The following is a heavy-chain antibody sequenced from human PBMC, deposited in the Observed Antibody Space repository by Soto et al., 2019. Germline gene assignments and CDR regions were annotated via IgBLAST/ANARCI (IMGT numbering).Heavy chain of an antibody. D-gene: IGHD4-17*01. CDR2: ISGSGGST. V-gene: IGHV3-23*01. J-gene: IGHJ6*02. CDR3: AIEAPPYGDYVGYGMEV. CDR1: GFTFSSYA. Sequence: GGSLRLSCAASGFTFSSYAMSWVRQAPGQGLEWVSAISGSGGSTYYADSVKGRFTISRDNSKNTLYLQMNSLRAEDTAVYYCAIEAPPYGDYVGYGMEVWGQGTTVTVS.